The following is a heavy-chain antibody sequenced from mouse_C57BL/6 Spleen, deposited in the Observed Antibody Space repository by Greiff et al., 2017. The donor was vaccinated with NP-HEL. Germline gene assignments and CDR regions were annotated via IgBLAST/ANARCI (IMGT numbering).Heavy chain of an antibody. Sequence: QVQLKQPGAELVKPGASVKVSCKASGYTFTSYWMHWVKQRPGQGLEWIGRIHPSDSDTNYNQKFKGKATLTVDKSSSTAYMQLSSLTSDDSAVYYCSSYYYGSSCFNYWGQGTTLTVSS. V-gene: IGHV1-74*01. D-gene: IGHD1-1*01. CDR3: SSYYYGSSCFNY. CDR1: GYTFTSYW. J-gene: IGHJ2*01. CDR2: IHPSDSDT.